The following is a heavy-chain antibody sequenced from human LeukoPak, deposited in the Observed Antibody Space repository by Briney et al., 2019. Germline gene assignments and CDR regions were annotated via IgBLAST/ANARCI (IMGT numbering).Heavy chain of an antibody. V-gene: IGHV1-69*13. D-gene: IGHD6-13*01. Sequence: SVKVSCKASGVTLTNYAMNWVRQAPGQGLEWMGAIIPIHGTTNSAQKFQGRVTITADESTSTAHMELSSLSSEDTAVYYCARGSSSSWYNPFDYWGQGTLVTVSS. CDR3: ARGSSSSWYNPFDY. J-gene: IGHJ4*02. CDR1: GVTLTNYA. CDR2: IIPIHGTT.